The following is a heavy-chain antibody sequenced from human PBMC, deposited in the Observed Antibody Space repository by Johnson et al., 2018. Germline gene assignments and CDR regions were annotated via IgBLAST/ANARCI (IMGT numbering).Heavy chain of an antibody. Sequence: EQLVESGGGLVKPGGSLRLSCVASGFTFNYYWMTWVRQAPGKGPEWVANIKQEGSEKYYLEAVKGRFIIFRDNAKKSVTLQMGSLRVEDTAIYYCARQGAAVLDAFDSWGQGTMVTVSS. D-gene: IGHD6-13*01. CDR3: ARQGAAVLDAFDS. CDR2: IKQEGSEK. V-gene: IGHV3-7*01. J-gene: IGHJ3*01. CDR1: GFTFNYYW.